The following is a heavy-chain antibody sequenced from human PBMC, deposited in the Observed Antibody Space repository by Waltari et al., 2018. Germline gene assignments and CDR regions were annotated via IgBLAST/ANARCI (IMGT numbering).Heavy chain of an antibody. V-gene: IGHV4-34*01. CDR2: IHHSGTT. J-gene: IGHJ6*03. CDR1: AYSFSSYY. Sequence: QVQLQQWGAGLLTPSETLSLTCDVYAYSFSSYYWTWIRPPPVTGLELMGYIHHSGTTNCNPSLKSRVTISIDTSKKQFYLKMNSVTAADTGLFYCARGYHGYSSSWAGRRNFYYMDVWGKGTTVTISS. D-gene: IGHD6-13*01. CDR3: ARGYHGYSSSWAGRRNFYYMDV.